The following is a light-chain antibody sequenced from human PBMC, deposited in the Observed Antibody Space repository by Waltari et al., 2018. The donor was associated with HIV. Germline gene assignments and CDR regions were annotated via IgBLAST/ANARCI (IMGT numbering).Light chain of an antibody. CDR1: TSNIGTTV. V-gene: IGLV1-44*01. CDR2: SNN. CDR3: ATWDDTPTGHVL. Sequence: QSVLAQPPSVSGTPGQRVTISCSVTTSNIGTTVVNWYPQVPGTAPKLLISSNNQRPSGVPDRFSGFKSGTSASLAINGLQSEDEADYYCATWDDTPTGHVLFGGGTKVTVL. J-gene: IGLJ2*01.